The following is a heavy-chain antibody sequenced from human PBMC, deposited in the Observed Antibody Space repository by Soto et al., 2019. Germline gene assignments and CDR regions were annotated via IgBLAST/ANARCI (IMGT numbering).Heavy chain of an antibody. D-gene: IGHD5-18*01. CDR3: AGGNSNGYFDY. Sequence: GGSLRLSCAASGFTVGSNYIFWVRQAPGKGLEWVSTIYSGGGTYYADSVKGRFTISRDNPKNTLYLQMNSLRAEDTAVYYCAGGNSNGYFDYWGQGTLVTVSS. V-gene: IGHV3-66*01. CDR1: GFTVGSNY. CDR2: IYSGGGT. J-gene: IGHJ4*02.